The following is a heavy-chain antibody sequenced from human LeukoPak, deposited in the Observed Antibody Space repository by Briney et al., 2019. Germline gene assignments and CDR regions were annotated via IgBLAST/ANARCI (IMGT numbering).Heavy chain of an antibody. V-gene: IGHV5-51*01. CDR1: GYSFTSYW. CDR3: ARLGYDFWSGYNT. CDR2: IYPADSDT. Sequence: GESLKISCKGSGYSFTSYWIGWVRQMPGKGLEWKGIIYPADSDTRYSLSFQGRVTISADKSISTAYLQWSSLKASDTATYFCARLGYDFWSGYNTWGQGTVVTVSS. J-gene: IGHJ4*02. D-gene: IGHD3-3*01.